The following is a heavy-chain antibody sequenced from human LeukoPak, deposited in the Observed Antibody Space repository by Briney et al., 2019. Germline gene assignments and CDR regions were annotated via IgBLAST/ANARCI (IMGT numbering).Heavy chain of an antibody. D-gene: IGHD2-2*01. V-gene: IGHV3-11*06. CDR1: GFTFSDYY. CDR2: ISSSSSYT. J-gene: IGHJ3*02. CDR3: ARRRYCSSTSCYEGAFDI. Sequence: GGSLRLSCAASGFTFSDYYMSWIRQAPGKGLEWVSYISSSSSYTNYADSVKGRFTISRDNAKNSLYLQMNSLRAEDTAVYYCARRRYCSSTSCYEGAFDIWGQGTMVTVSS.